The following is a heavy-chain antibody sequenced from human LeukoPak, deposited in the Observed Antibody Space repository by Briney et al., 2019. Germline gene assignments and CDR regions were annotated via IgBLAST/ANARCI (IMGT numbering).Heavy chain of an antibody. CDR2: INPANGIT. CDR3: ARGLGVLLWFGELSGVFDY. Sequence: ASVKVSCKASGYTFTSYAIHWVRQAPGQRLEWMGWINPANGITKYSQKFQGRVTMTRDTSTSTVYMELSSLRSEDTAVYYCARGLGVLLWFGELSGVFDYWGQGTLVTVSS. D-gene: IGHD3-10*01. CDR1: GYTFTSYA. J-gene: IGHJ4*02. V-gene: IGHV1-3*01.